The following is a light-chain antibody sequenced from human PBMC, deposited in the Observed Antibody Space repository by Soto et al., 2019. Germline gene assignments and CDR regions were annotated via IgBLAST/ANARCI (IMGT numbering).Light chain of an antibody. V-gene: IGLV2-11*01. CDR1: SSDVGGYNY. J-gene: IGLJ1*01. CDR3: CSYAGSYYV. CDR2: DVS. Sequence: QSVLTQPRSVSGSPGQSVTISCTGTSSDVGGYNYVSWYQQHPGKAPKLMIYDVSKRPSGVPDRFSGSKSGNTASLTISGLQAEDEADYYCCSYAGSYYVFGTGTKLTVI.